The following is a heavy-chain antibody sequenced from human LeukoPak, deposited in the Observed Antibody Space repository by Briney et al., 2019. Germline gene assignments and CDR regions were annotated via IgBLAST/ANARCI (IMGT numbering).Heavy chain of an antibody. V-gene: IGHV4-39*07. D-gene: IGHD2-2*01. Sequence: SETLSLTCTVSGGSISRSTYYWGWIRQPPGKGLEWIGCIYYSGSTYYNPSLKSRLIISVDTSKNQFSLKLSSATAADTAVYYCARDRDWASSGSTSSRPFHYWGQGILVSVSS. CDR3: ARDRDWASSGSTSSRPFHY. CDR2: IYYSGST. J-gene: IGHJ4*02. CDR1: GGSISRSTYY.